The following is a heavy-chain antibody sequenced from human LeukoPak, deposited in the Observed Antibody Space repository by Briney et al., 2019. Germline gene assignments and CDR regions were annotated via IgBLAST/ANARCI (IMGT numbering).Heavy chain of an antibody. V-gene: IGHV4-4*07. D-gene: IGHD3-10*01. J-gene: IGHJ6*03. CDR2: IYTSGST. CDR3: ARGVSPDKIWFGELRYYYYMDV. Sequence: SETLSLTCTVSGGSISSYYWSWIRQPAGKGLEWIGRIYTSGSTNYNPSLKSRVTMSVDTSKNQFSLKLSSVTAADTAVYYCARGVSPDKIWFGELRYYYYMDVRGKGTTVTVSS. CDR1: GGSISSYY.